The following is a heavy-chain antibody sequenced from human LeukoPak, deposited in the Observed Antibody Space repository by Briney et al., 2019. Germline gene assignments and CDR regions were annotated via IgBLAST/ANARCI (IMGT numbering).Heavy chain of an antibody. Sequence: ERSLRLSCAASGFTFSSYAMHWVRQAPGKGLEWVAAISYDGSNKYYADSVKGRFTISRDNSKNTLYLQMNSLRAEDTAVYYCARVVVSTFDYWGQGTLVTVSS. CDR3: ARVVVSTFDY. V-gene: IGHV3-30*04. CDR2: ISYDGSNK. CDR1: GFTFSSYA. J-gene: IGHJ4*02. D-gene: IGHD3-22*01.